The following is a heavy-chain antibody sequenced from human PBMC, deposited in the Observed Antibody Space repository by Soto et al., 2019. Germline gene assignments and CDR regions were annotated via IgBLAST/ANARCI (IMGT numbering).Heavy chain of an antibody. CDR2: ISYNGKYE. CDR1: GFTFSTYT. V-gene: IGHV3-30*04. CDR3: ATTPGGAAY. D-gene: IGHD2-15*01. Sequence: QVHLVESGGGVVQPGRSLRLSCAVSGFTFSTYTMHWVRQAPGKGLEWVADISYNGKYEYYADSVKGRFTISRDNSKSTLYLQMNSLTPEDTAVYYCATTPGGAAYWGQGTLVTVSS. J-gene: IGHJ4*02.